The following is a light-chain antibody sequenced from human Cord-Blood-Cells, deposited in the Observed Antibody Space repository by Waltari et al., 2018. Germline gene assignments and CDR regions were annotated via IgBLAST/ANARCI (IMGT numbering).Light chain of an antibody. V-gene: IGKV1-5*03. Sequence: DIQMTQSPSPLSASVGDRVTITCRASQRISSWLAWYQQKPGKAPKLLIYKASSLESGVPTRFSGSGSGTEFALTISSLQPDDFATYYCQQYNSYTSFGQGTKLEIK. J-gene: IGKJ2*03. CDR3: QQYNSYTS. CDR1: QRISSW. CDR2: KAS.